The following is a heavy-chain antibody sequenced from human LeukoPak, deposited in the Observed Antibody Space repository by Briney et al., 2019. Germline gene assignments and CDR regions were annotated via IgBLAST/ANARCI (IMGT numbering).Heavy chain of an antibody. CDR1: GFTFSSYS. CDR3: ARDQTGTTAYFDY. V-gene: IGHV3-21*01. D-gene: IGHD1-1*01. Sequence: GGSLRLSCAASGFTFSSYSMNWVRQAPGKGLEWVSSISSSSSYIYYADSVEGRFTISRDNAKNSLYLQMNSLRAEDTAVYYCARDQTGTTAYFDYWGQGTLVTVSS. CDR2: ISSSSSYI. J-gene: IGHJ4*02.